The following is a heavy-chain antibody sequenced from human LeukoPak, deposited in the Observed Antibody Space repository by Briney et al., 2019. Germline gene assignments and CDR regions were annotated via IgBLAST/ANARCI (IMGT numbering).Heavy chain of an antibody. Sequence: SETLSLTCTVSGGSISGSSYYWGWIRQPPGKGLEWIGSIYYSGSTNYNPSLKSRVTISVDTSKNQFSLKLSSVTAADTAVYYCARMNYDSSSYYWGQGTLVTVSS. CDR2: IYYSGST. CDR3: ARMNYDSSSYY. V-gene: IGHV4-39*07. CDR1: GGSISGSSYY. J-gene: IGHJ4*02. D-gene: IGHD3-22*01.